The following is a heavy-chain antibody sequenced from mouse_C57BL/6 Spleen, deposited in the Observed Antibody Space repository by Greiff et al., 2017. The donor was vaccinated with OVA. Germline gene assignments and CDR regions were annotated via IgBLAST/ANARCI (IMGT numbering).Heavy chain of an antibody. Sequence: VQLQESGPELVKPGASVKISCKASGYAFSSSWMNWVKQRPGKGLEWIGRIYPGDGDTNYNGKFKGKATLTADKSSSTAYMQLSSLTSEDTAVYVCARRGGYDYDDYYAMDYWGQGTSVTVSS. V-gene: IGHV1-82*01. CDR3: ARRGGYDYDDYYAMDY. CDR2: IYPGDGDT. CDR1: GYAFSSSW. D-gene: IGHD2-4*01. J-gene: IGHJ4*01.